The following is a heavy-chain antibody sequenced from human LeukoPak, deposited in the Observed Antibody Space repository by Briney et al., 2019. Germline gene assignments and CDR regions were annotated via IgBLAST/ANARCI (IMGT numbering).Heavy chain of an antibody. J-gene: IGHJ6*02. D-gene: IGHD2-2*01. CDR3: ARVEPRYSSTSCYRYYYHGMDV. CDR1: GYTFTSYG. Sequence: RASVTVSCKASGYTFTSYGISWVRQAPGQGLEWMGWISAYNGNTNYAQKLQGRVTMTTDTSTSTAYMELRSLRSDDTAVYYCARVEPRYSSTSCYRYYYHGMDVWGQGTTVTVSS. V-gene: IGHV1-18*01. CDR2: ISAYNGNT.